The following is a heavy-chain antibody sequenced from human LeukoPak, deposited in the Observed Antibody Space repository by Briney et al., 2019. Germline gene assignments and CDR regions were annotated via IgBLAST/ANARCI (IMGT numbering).Heavy chain of an antibody. CDR3: ATGYSGYDSIDS. CDR2: FDPEDGET. J-gene: IGHJ4*02. V-gene: IGHV1-24*01. D-gene: IGHD5-12*01. Sequence: ASVKVSCKVSRYTLTELSMHWVRQAPGKGLEWMGGFDPEDGETIYAQKFQGRVTMTEDTSTDTAYMELSSLRSEDTAVYYCATGYSGYDSIDSWGQGTLVTVSS. CDR1: RYTLTELS.